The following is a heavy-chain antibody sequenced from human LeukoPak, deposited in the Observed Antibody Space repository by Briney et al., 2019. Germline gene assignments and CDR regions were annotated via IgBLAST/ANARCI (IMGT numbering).Heavy chain of an antibody. D-gene: IGHD4-17*01. CDR2: TFPIFGTA. CDR1: AGTFSSYA. CDR3: ARASPRAYGDYLSDY. J-gene: IGHJ4*02. V-gene: IGHV1-69*06. Sequence: ASVYVSCKASAGTFSSYANSWERQGPAQGLEWMGVTFPIFGTANYAQKFQGRVTITADKSTSTAYMELSSLRSEDTAVYYCARASPRAYGDYLSDYWGQGTLVTVSS.